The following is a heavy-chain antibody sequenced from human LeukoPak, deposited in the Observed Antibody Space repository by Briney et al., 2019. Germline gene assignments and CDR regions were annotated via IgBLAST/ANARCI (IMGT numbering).Heavy chain of an antibody. J-gene: IGHJ1*01. D-gene: IGHD1-14*01. CDR1: GGTFSSYA. CDR3: ARDSSEFRSLLFH. Sequence: ASVKVSCKASGGTFSSYAISWVRQAPGQGLEWMGGIIPIFGTANYAQKFQGRVTITADESTSTAYMELSSLRSEDTAVYYCARDSSEFRSLLFHWGQGTLVTVSS. CDR2: IIPIFGTA. V-gene: IGHV1-69*13.